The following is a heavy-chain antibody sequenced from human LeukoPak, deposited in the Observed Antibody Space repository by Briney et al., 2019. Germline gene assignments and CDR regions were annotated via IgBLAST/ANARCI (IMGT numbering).Heavy chain of an antibody. J-gene: IGHJ4*02. CDR1: GFTVSRNY. D-gene: IGHD4-17*01. V-gene: IGHV3-66*02. Sequence: PGGSLRLSCAASGFTVSRNYMSWVREARGKGLEWVSVIYSGGSTYYADSVKGRFTISIDNSNNTLYLQMNSLRAEDTAVYYCASTKMTTVTTGFDYWGQGTLVTVSS. CDR3: ASTKMTTVTTGFDY. CDR2: IYSGGST.